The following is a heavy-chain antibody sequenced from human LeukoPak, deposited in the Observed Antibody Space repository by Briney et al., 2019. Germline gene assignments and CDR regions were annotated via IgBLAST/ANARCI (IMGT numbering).Heavy chain of an antibody. CDR3: AREDTVVSLDY. D-gene: IGHD2-21*01. J-gene: IGHJ4*02. V-gene: IGHV1-2*02. CDR2: INPNSGGT. CDR1: GYTFTGYY. Sequence: ASVKVSCKSSGYTFTGYYMHWVRHAPGQGLEWMGWINPNSGGTNYAQKFQGRVTMTRDTSISTAYMELSRLRSDDTAVYYCAREDTVVSLDYWGQGTLVTVSS.